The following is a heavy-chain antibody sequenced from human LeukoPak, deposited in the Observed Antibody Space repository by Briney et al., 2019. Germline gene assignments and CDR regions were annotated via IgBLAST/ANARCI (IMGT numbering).Heavy chain of an antibody. V-gene: IGHV1-8*01. CDR3: ARVDYGGLLDYYYYRDV. D-gene: IGHD4-23*01. CDR2: MNPNSGDT. Sequence: ASLRVSCKASRDTSSSYAICCGRQATGERLEWMGWMNPNSGDTGYAQKFQGRGTMTRNTSIGTAYMELSSLRSEDTAVYYCARVDYGGLLDYYYYRDVWGKGTPVTISS. CDR1: RDTSSSYA. J-gene: IGHJ6*03.